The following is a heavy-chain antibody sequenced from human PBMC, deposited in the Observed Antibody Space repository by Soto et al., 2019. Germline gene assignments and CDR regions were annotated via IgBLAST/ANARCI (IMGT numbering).Heavy chain of an antibody. CDR2: IYPDESDT. Sequence: EVQLVKSGAEVKEPGESLKISCKGSGYSFTKYWIGWVRQMPGKGLEWMAIIYPDESDTRYSPSFQGQVTISADKSISTAYLQWSSLKASDTAMYYCVRMGFSGGGYLSYYYYGMDIWGQGTTVTVSS. D-gene: IGHD5-12*01. CDR1: GYSFTKYW. J-gene: IGHJ6*02. V-gene: IGHV5-51*03. CDR3: VRMGFSGGGYLSYYYYGMDI.